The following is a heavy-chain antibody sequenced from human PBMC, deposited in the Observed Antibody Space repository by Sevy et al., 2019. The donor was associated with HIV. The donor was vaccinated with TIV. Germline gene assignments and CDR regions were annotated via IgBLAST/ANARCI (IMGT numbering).Heavy chain of an antibody. CDR1: GFTFSSYN. CDR3: ARDSGPGIAAAPDL. Sequence: GGYLRLSCAASGFTFSSYNMNWVRQAPGKGLEWVSSISSSSTYIYYADSVQGRFTISRDNAKNSLFLQMNSLRAEDTAVYHCARDSGPGIAAAPDLWGRGTLVTVSS. D-gene: IGHD6-13*01. CDR2: ISSSSTYI. V-gene: IGHV3-21*01. J-gene: IGHJ2*01.